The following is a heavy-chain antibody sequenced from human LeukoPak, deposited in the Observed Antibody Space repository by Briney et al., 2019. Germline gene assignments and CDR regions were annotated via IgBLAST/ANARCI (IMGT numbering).Heavy chain of an antibody. J-gene: IGHJ5*02. CDR3: ARGGLELNNWFDP. V-gene: IGHV1-69*13. CDR1: GGTFSSYA. D-gene: IGHD1-7*01. CDR2: IIPIFGTA. Sequence: ASVKVSCKVSGGTFSSYAISWVRQAPGQGLEWMGGIIPIFGTANYAQKFQGRVTITADESTSTAYMELSSLRSEDTAVYYCARGGLELNNWFDPWGQGTLVTVSS.